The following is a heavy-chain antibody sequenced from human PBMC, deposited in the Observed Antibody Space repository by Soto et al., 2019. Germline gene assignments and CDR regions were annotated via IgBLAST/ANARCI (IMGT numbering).Heavy chain of an antibody. CDR2: INPSGGST. CDR1: GYTFTSYY. J-gene: IGHJ4*02. Sequence: ASVKVSCKASGYTFTSYYMHWVRQAPGQGLEWMGIINPSGGSTSYAQKFQGRVTMTGDTSTSTVYMELSSLRSEDTAVYYCARDLRFCTNGVCYTSPFDYWGQGTLVTVST. D-gene: IGHD2-8*01. CDR3: ARDLRFCTNGVCYTSPFDY. V-gene: IGHV1-46*01.